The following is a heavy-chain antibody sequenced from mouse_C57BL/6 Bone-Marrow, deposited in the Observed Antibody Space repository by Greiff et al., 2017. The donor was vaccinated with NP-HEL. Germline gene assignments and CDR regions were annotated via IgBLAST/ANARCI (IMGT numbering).Heavy chain of an antibody. J-gene: IGHJ2*01. D-gene: IGHD2-3*01. CDR3: TSSDGPHYFDY. V-gene: IGHV14-4*01. CDR1: GFNIKDDY. CDR2: IDPENGDT. Sequence: VQLQQSGAELVRPGASVKLSCTASGFNIKDDYMHWVKQRPEQGLEWIGWIDPENGDTEYASKFQGKATITADNSSNTAYLQLSSLTSEDTAVYYCTSSDGPHYFDYWGQGTTLTVSS.